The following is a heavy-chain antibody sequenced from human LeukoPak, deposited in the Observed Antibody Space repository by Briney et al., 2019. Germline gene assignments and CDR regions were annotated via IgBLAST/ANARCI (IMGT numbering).Heavy chain of an antibody. D-gene: IGHD3-22*01. J-gene: IGHJ4*02. CDR2: ISYNGSNK. Sequence: PGGSLRLSCSASGFTFSSYAMHWVRQAPGKGLEWVAVISYNGSNKYYAYSVKCRFTISRDNSKNTLYLQKHSLRAEDTAVYYCARDSQWLLPDTNFDYWGQGTLVTVSS. CDR3: ARDSQWLLPDTNFDY. V-gene: IGHV3-30-3*01. CDR1: GFTFSSYA.